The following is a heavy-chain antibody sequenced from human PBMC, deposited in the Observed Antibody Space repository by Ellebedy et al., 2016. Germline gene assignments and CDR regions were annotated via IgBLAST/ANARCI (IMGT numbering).Heavy chain of an antibody. CDR1: GGSISSYY. Sequence: SETLSLTCTVSGGSISSYYWSWIRQPPGKGLEWIGYMYYSGSTNYNPSLKIRVTISVDTSKNQFSLKLSSVTAADTAVYYCARHAFTQYGSELRWYLDLWGRGTLVTVSS. J-gene: IGHJ2*01. CDR2: MYYSGST. V-gene: IGHV4-59*08. CDR3: ARHAFTQYGSELRWYLDL. D-gene: IGHD3-10*01.